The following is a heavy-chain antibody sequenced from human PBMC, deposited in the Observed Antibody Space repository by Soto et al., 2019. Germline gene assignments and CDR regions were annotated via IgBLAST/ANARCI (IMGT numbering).Heavy chain of an antibody. CDR3: ARDLGYYASSGYFDY. CDR1: GFTFSDYQ. V-gene: IGHV3-11*01. J-gene: IGHJ4*02. CDR2: ISSSGDIT. D-gene: IGHD3-22*01. Sequence: PVGSLRLSCAASGFTFSDYQMSWIRQAPGKGLEWVSYISSSGDITYYADSVKGRFTISRDNAKNSLYLQMNSLRAEDTAVYYCARDLGYYASSGYFDYWGQGTQVTVSS.